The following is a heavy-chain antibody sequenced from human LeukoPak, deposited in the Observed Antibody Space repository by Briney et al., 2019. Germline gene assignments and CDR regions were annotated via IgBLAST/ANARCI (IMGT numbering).Heavy chain of an antibody. CDR2: INHSGST. Sequence: PSETLSLTCAVYGGSFSGYYWSWIRQPPGKGLEWIGEINHSGSTNYNPSLKSRVTISVDTSKNQFSLKLSSVTAADTAVYYCARGEVLRFLEWLLMDRYFDYWGQGTLVTVSS. J-gene: IGHJ4*02. D-gene: IGHD3-3*01. CDR3: ARGEVLRFLEWLLMDRYFDY. V-gene: IGHV4-34*01. CDR1: GGSFSGYY.